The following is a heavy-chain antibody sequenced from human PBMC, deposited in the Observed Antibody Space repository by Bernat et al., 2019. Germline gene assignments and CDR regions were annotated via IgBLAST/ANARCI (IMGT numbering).Heavy chain of an antibody. J-gene: IGHJ1*01. V-gene: IGHV3-30-3*01. CDR2: ISYDGSIK. Sequence: QVQLVESGGGVVQPGRSLRLSCAASEFTFSSYAMHWVRQAPGKGLEWVAVISYDGSIKYYADSVKGRFTISRDNSKNTLYLQMNSLRAEDTAAYYFARDGSYCTSTRCVTVEYFQHWGQGTLVTVSS. D-gene: IGHD2-2*01. CDR3: ARDGSYCTSTRCVTVEYFQH. CDR1: EFTFSSYA.